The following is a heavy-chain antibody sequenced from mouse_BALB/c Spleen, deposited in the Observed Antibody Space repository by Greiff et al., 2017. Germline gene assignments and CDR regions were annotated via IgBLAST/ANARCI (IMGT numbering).Heavy chain of an antibody. V-gene: IGHV5-6-4*01. D-gene: IGHD2-2*01. CDR1: GFTFSSYT. Sequence: DVMLVESGGGLVKPGGSLKLSCAASGFTFSSYTMSWVRQTPEKRLEWVATISSGGSYTYYPDSVKGRFTISRDNAKNTLYLQMSSLKSEDTAMYYCTREGYGSFAYWGKGLWSLSLQ. CDR3: TREGYGSFAY. CDR2: ISSGGSYT. J-gene: IGHJ3*01.